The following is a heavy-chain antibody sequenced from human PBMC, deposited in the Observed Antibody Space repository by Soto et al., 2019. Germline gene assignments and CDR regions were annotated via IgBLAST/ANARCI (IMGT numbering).Heavy chain of an antibody. D-gene: IGHD3-10*01. Sequence: GGSLRLSCAASGFTFSSYWMHWVRQAPGKGLVWVSRINSDESSTSYADSVKGRFTISRDNAKNTLYLQMNSLRAEDTAVYYCARGAYYYGSGDAFDIWGQGTMVTVSS. CDR1: GFTFSSYW. J-gene: IGHJ3*02. CDR2: INSDESST. V-gene: IGHV3-74*01. CDR3: ARGAYYYGSGDAFDI.